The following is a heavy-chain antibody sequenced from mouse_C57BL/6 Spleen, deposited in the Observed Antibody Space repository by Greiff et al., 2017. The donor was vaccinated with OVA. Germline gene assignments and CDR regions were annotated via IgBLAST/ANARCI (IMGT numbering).Heavy chain of an antibody. V-gene: IGHV1-81*01. D-gene: IGHD2-3*01. CDR1: GYTFTSYG. CDR2: IYPRSGNT. CDR3: AVMSYYAMDY. J-gene: IGHJ4*01. Sequence: VMLVESGAELARPGASVKLSCKASGYTFTSYGISWVKQRTGQGLEWIGEIYPRSGNTYYNEKFKGKATLTADKSSSTAYMELRSLTSEDSAVYFCAVMSYYAMDYWGQGTSVTVSS.